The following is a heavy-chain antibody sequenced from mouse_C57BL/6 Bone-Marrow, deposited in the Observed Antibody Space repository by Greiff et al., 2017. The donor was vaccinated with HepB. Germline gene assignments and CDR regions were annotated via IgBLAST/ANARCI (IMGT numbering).Heavy chain of an antibody. CDR1: GYAFSSYW. Sequence: VQGVESGAELVKPGASVKISCKASGYAFSSYWMNWVKQRPGKGLEWIGQIYPGDGDTNYNGKFKGKATLTADKSSSTAYMQRSSLTSEDSAVYFCARWGSSTYWYFDVWGTGTTVTVSS. CDR2: IYPGDGDT. CDR3: ARWGSSTYWYFDV. V-gene: IGHV1-80*01. D-gene: IGHD1-1*01. J-gene: IGHJ1*03.